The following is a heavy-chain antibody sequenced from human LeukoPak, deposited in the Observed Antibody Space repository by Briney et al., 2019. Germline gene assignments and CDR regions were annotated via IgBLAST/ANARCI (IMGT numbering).Heavy chain of an antibody. CDR3: AKDIGYPGGYDFWSGYYYGMDV. CDR2: ISWDGGST. CDR1: GFTFDDYT. J-gene: IGHJ6*02. Sequence: GGSLRLSCAVSGFTFDDYTMHWVRQASGKGLEWVSLISWDGGSTYYADSVKGRFTISRDNSKNSLYLQMNSLRTEDTALYYCAKDIGYPGGYDFWSGYYYGMDVWGQGTTVTVSS. D-gene: IGHD3-3*01. V-gene: IGHV3-43*01.